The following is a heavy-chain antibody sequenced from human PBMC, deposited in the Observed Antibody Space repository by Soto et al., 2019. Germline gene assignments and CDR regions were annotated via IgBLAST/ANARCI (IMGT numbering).Heavy chain of an antibody. V-gene: IGHV1-18*01. Sequence: QVQLLQSGGQVKKPGASVKVSCKASGYTFTSYTISWVRQAPGQGLEWVGWIGPSSGNTDSARNLQGRVTMTPDTSTSTAYMELRSLRSDDTAVYYCARDTGNFFDYWGQGTLVTVSS. J-gene: IGHJ4*02. CDR2: IGPSSGNT. CDR3: ARDTGNFFDY. CDR1: GYTFTSYT.